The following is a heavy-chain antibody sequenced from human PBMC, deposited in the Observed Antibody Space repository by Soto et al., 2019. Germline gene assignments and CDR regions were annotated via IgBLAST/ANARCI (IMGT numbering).Heavy chain of an antibody. CDR3: ASISSTRAKAHYYYGMAV. CDR2: INPRGGST. Sequence: QVQLVQSGAEVKKPGASVKVSCKASGYTFTSYYMHWVRQAPGQGLEWMGIINPRGGSTSYAQKFQGRVTMTRDTSTSTVYMELSSLRSEDTAVYYCASISSTRAKAHYYYGMAVWGQGTTVTVSS. D-gene: IGHD1-26*01. CDR1: GYTFTSYY. J-gene: IGHJ6*02. V-gene: IGHV1-46*01.